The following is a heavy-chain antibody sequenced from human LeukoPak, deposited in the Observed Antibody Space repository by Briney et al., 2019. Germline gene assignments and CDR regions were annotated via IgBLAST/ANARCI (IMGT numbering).Heavy chain of an antibody. J-gene: IGHJ4*02. CDR3: ARGRPSMVRGVIMSH. CDR1: GGSFSGYY. Sequence: SETLSLTCAVYGGSFSGYYWSWIRQPPGKGLEWIGEINHSGSTNYNPSLKSRVTISVDTSKNQFPLKLSSVTAADTAVFYCARGRPSMVRGVIMSHWGQGTLVTVSS. CDR2: INHSGST. D-gene: IGHD3-10*01. V-gene: IGHV4-34*01.